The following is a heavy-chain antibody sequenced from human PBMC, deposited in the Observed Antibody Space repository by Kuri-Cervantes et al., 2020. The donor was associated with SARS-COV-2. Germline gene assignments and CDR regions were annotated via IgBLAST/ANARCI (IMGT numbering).Heavy chain of an antibody. Sequence: GGSLRLSCAASGVTFSSYAMHWVRQAPGKGLEWVAVISYDGSNKYYADSVKGRFTISRDNSKNTLYLQMHSLRAEDTAVYYCARDSHCSSTSCYTDGMDVWGQGTTVTVSS. V-gene: IGHV3-30-3*01. CDR1: GVTFSSYA. CDR2: ISYDGSNK. J-gene: IGHJ6*02. CDR3: ARDSHCSSTSCYTDGMDV. D-gene: IGHD2-2*02.